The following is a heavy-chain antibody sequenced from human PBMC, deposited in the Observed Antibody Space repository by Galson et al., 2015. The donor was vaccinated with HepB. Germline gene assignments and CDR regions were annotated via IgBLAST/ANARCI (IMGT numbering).Heavy chain of an antibody. Sequence: SLRLSCAVSGFTFSDHYIDWVRQAPGKGLEWVGRSRNKPRGYSTAYAASVKGRFTVSRDDSKNSVFLQMYSLRSEDTAVYYCARSEVTTVVTDFDPWGQGTLVTVSS. V-gene: IGHV3-72*01. D-gene: IGHD4-23*01. CDR1: GFTFSDHY. CDR2: SRNKPRGYST. CDR3: ARSEVTTVVTDFDP. J-gene: IGHJ5*02.